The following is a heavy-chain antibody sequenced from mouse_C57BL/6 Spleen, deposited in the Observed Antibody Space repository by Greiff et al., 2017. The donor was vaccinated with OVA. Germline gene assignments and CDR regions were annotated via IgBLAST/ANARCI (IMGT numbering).Heavy chain of an antibody. CDR3: AWGKVNWYFDV. V-gene: IGHV1-4*01. J-gene: IGHJ1*03. Sequence: VKLQESGAELARPGASVKMSCKASGYTFTSYTMHWVKQRPGQGLEWIGYINPSSGYTKYNQKFKDKATLTADKSSSTAYMQLSSLTSEDSAVDYCAWGKVNWYFDVWGTGTTVTVSS. CDR2: INPSSGYT. D-gene: IGHD1-3*01. CDR1: GYTFTSYT.